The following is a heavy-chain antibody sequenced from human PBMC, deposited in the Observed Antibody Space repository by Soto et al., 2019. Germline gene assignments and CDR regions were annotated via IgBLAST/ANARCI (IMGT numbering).Heavy chain of an antibody. J-gene: IGHJ3*02. V-gene: IGHV3-33*01. CDR3: ARDKNRGYDAFDI. CDR2: IWYDGSNK. Sequence: QVQLVESGGGVVQPGRSLRLSCAASGFTFSSYGMHWVRQAPGKGLEWVAVIWYDGSNKYYADSVKGRFTISRDNSKKTLYLQMNSLRAEDTAVYYCARDKNRGYDAFDIWGQGTMVTVSS. D-gene: IGHD3-22*01. CDR1: GFTFSSYG.